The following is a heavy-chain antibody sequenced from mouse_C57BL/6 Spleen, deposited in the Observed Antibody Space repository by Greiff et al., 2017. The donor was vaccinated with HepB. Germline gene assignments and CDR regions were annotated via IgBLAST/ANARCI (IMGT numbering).Heavy chain of an antibody. CDR1: GFTFSSYA. Sequence: EVQGVESGGGLVKPGGSLKLSCAASGFTFSSYAMSWVRQTPEKRLEWVATISDGGSYTYYPDNVKGRFTISRDNAKNNLYLQMSHLKSEDTAMYYCSRDTLLLRSSWFAYWGQGTLVTVSA. D-gene: IGHD1-1*01. J-gene: IGHJ3*01. V-gene: IGHV5-4*01. CDR2: ISDGGSYT. CDR3: SRDTLLLRSSWFAY.